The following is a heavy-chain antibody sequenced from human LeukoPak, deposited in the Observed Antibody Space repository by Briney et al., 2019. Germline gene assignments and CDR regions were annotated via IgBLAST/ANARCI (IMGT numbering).Heavy chain of an antibody. V-gene: IGHV4-31*03. J-gene: IGHJ5*02. CDR1: GGSISSGGYY. CDR2: IYYSGST. CDR3: ARIDCDILTGYYESVLQNWFDP. D-gene: IGHD3-9*01. Sequence: SETLSLTCTVSGGSISSGGYYWSWIRQHPGKGLEWIGYIYYSGSTYYNPSLKSRVTISVDTSKNQFSLKLSSVTAADTAVYYCARIDCDILTGYYESVLQNWFDPWGQGTLVTVSS.